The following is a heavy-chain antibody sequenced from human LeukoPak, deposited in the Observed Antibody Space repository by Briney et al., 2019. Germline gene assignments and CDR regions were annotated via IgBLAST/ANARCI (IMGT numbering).Heavy chain of an antibody. Sequence: GGSLRLSCAASGFTFSTYSMNWVRQAPGKGLEWISYIRNSGSVIYYADSVKGRFTISRDNGKNSVYLQMNSLRAKDTAMYYCAKASLYSSSWYGGPFYYWGQGTLVTVSS. V-gene: IGHV3-48*01. CDR3: AKASLYSSSWYGGPFYY. D-gene: IGHD6-13*01. J-gene: IGHJ4*02. CDR1: GFTFSTYS. CDR2: IRNSGSVI.